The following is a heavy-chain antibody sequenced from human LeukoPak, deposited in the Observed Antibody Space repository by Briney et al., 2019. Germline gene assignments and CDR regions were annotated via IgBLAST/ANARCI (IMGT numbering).Heavy chain of an antibody. D-gene: IGHD2-2*02. CDR2: IYLSGSA. V-gene: IGHV4-38-2*02. CDR3: VRYCSSTTCYTRAVDY. CDR1: GYSITSGYY. Sequence: SETLSLTCTVSGYSITSGYYWAWIPQSPGKGLEWIGSIYLSGSAYYNPSLKSRVTISVDTSKNQFSLKLSSVTAADTAVYYCVRYCSSTTCYTRAVDYWGQGTLVTVSS. J-gene: IGHJ4*02.